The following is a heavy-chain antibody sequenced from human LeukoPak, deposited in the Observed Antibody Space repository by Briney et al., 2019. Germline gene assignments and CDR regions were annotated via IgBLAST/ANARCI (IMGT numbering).Heavy chain of an antibody. CDR2: ISSSGSTI. J-gene: IGHJ6*02. CDR3: ARDRVLPRYYGMDV. Sequence: GGSLRLSCAVSGFTFSDYYMSWIRQAPGKGLEWVSYISSSGSTIYYADSVKGRFTISRDNAKNSLNLQMNSLRAEDTAVYYCARDRVLPRYYGMDVWGQGTTVTVSS. D-gene: IGHD3-10*01. CDR1: GFTFSDYY. V-gene: IGHV3-11*01.